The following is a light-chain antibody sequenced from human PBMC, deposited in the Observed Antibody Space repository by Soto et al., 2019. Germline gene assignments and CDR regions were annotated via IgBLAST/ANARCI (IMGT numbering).Light chain of an antibody. CDR1: QSVLYSSNNKNY. CDR3: QQYYSIPVT. V-gene: IGKV4-1*01. J-gene: IGKJ4*01. CDR2: WAS. Sequence: DIVMTQSPDSLAVSLGERATINCESSQSVLYSSNNKNYLAWYQQRPGQSPRLLISWASTRESGVPDRFSGSRSGTDFTLTISSLQAEGVEVYYCQQYYSIPVTFGGGTKVEIK.